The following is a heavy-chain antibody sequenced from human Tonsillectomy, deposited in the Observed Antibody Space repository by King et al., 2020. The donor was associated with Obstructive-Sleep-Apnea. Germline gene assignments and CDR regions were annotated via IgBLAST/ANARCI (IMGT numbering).Heavy chain of an antibody. V-gene: IGHV4-59*08. D-gene: IGHD2-2*01. CDR2: IYYSGST. J-gene: IGHJ4*02. Sequence: QLQESGPGLVKPSETLSLTCTVSGGSISSYYWSWIRQPPGKGLEWIGYIYYSGSTNYNPSLKSRVTILVDTSKNQFSLKLSSVTAADTAVYYCARGRVVPAAMPVTFDYWGKGTLVTVSS. CDR1: GGSISSYY. CDR3: ARGRVVPAAMPVTFDY.